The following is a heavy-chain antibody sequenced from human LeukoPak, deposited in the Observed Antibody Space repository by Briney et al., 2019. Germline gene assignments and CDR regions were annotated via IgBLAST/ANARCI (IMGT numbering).Heavy chain of an antibody. CDR1: GFTFTNYW. CDR3: APWGGQYCSARSCPNYHRLDA. CDR2: VNEDGSEK. J-gene: IGHJ4*02. D-gene: IGHD2-15*01. V-gene: IGHV3-7*03. Sequence: PGGSLRLSCAASGFTFTNYWMTWVRQAPGKGLEGVAKVNEDGSEKYHLDSVKGRFTISRDNAKNSVYLQMSSLRAEDSAIDRCAPWGGQYCSARSCPNYHRLDAWVQGTVVSVSS.